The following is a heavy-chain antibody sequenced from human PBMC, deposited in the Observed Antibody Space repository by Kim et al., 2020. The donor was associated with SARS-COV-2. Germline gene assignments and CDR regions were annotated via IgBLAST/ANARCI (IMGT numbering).Heavy chain of an antibody. CDR2: T. CDR3: TTVVEY. Sequence: TFYADCGGGRFTISRDNSKNTVYLQRNSLGGEDTALYYCTTVVEYWGQGTLVTVSS. J-gene: IGHJ4*02. V-gene: IGHV3-74*01.